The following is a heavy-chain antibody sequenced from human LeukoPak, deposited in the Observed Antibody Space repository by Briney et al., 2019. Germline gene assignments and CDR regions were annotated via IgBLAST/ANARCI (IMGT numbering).Heavy chain of an antibody. Sequence: GMSLSLSCAASGLSFSTYGMHWVRQAPGKGLEWVSVISHDGKNRYYAGSVKGRFTISRDNSKNTLYLQMNNLRAEDTAVYYCAKDFRPWTGFKYYFDYWGQGILVTVSS. CDR3: AKDFRPWTGFKYYFDY. V-gene: IGHV3-30*18. D-gene: IGHD3/OR15-3a*01. CDR1: GLSFSTYG. J-gene: IGHJ4*02. CDR2: ISHDGKNR.